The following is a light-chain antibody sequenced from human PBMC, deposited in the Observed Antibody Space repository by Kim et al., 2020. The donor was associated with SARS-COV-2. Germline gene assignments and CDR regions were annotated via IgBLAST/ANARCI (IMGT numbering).Light chain of an antibody. V-gene: IGKV1-9*01. CDR3: QQLNSFPALT. Sequence: IQLTQSPSSLSASVGDRVTITCRASQGISSDLAWYQQKPGKAPKLLIYVTSTLQNGVPSRFSGSGSGTDFTLTISNLQPEDFATYYCQQLNSFPALTFGGGTKLEI. CDR2: VTS. J-gene: IGKJ4*01. CDR1: QGISSD.